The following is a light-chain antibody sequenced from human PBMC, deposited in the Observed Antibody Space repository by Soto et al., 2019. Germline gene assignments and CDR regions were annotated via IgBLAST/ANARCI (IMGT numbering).Light chain of an antibody. CDR3: AAWDDSLNVFYV. V-gene: IGLV1-44*01. CDR2: SNN. CDR1: SSNIGSNT. Sequence: QSVLTQPPSASGTHGQRVTISCSGSSSNIGSNTVNWYQQLPGTAPKLLIYSNNQRPSGVPDRFSGSKSGPSASLAISGLQSEDEADYYCAAWDDSLNVFYVFGTGTKLTVL. J-gene: IGLJ1*01.